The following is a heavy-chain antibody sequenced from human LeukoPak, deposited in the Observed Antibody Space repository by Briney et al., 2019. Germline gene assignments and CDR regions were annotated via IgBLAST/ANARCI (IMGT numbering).Heavy chain of an antibody. V-gene: IGHV4-39*01. CDR3: AKHFALLRYFDWLLPFDY. CDR2: IYYSGST. D-gene: IGHD3-9*01. J-gene: IGHJ4*02. CDR1: GGSISSSSYY. Sequence: SETLSLTCTVSGGSISSSSYYWGWIRQPPGKGLEWIGSIYYSGSTYYNPSLKSRVTISVDTSKNRFSLKLSSVTAADTAVYYCAKHFALLRYFDWLLPFDYWGQGTLVTVSS.